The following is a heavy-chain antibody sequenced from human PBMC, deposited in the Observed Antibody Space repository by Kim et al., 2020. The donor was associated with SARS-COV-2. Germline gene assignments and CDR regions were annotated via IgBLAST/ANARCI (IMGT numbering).Heavy chain of an antibody. CDR2: ISAYNGNT. V-gene: IGHV1-18*04. D-gene: IGHD3-22*01. Sequence: ASVKVSCKASGYTFTSYGISWVRQAPGQGLEWMGWISAYNGNTNYAQKLQGRVTMTTDTSTSTAYMELRSLRSDDTAVYYCARDLLHRYYDSSGYGLGGIDYWGQGTLVTVSS. J-gene: IGHJ4*02. CDR3: ARDLLHRYYDSSGYGLGGIDY. CDR1: GYTFTSYG.